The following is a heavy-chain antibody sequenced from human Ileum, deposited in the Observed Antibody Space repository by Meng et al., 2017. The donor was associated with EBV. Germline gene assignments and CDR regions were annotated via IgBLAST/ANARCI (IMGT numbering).Heavy chain of an antibody. V-gene: IGHV3-74*01. Sequence: SGVALGQPARSLGLSCEASGFPFCSFWMNWVRQAPGKGLVWVSRISRDGSSKHYADSVKGRFTISRDNAKNMVYLPMSRLSTDDTAVYTCFFVSTVTQPDFWGPGTLVTVSS. CDR1: GFPFCSFW. CDR3: FFVSTVTQPDF. CDR2: ISRDGSSK. J-gene: IGHJ4*02. D-gene: IGHD5/OR15-5a*01.